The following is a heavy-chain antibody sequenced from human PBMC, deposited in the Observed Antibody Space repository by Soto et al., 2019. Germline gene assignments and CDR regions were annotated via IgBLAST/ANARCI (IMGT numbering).Heavy chain of an antibody. CDR1: GYTFTSYA. V-gene: IGHV1-3*01. CDR3: ARDYDSSGYYRIDY. J-gene: IGHJ4*02. D-gene: IGHD3-22*01. Sequence: ASVKVSCKASGYTFTSYAMHWVRQAPGQRLEWMGWINAGNGNTKYSQKFQGRVTITRDTSASTAYMELSSLRSEDTAVYYCARDYDSSGYYRIDYWGQGTLVTVSS. CDR2: INAGNGNT.